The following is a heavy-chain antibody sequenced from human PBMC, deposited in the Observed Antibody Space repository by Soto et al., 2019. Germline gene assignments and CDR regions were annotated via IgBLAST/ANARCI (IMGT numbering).Heavy chain of an antibody. Sequence: SETLPLTCAVSGGSFGDYYWCWIRQPPGKGLEWLGEINHSGNTNYNPSLKSRVTISVDTSRNHFSLKVNSVTAADTAVYYCATDRGNYWGQGTQVTVSS. CDR3: ATDRGNY. J-gene: IGHJ4*02. V-gene: IGHV4-34*01. CDR2: INHSGNT. CDR1: GGSFGDYY.